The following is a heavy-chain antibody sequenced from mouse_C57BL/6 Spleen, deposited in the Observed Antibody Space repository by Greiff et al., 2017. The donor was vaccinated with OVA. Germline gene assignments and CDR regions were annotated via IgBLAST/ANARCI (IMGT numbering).Heavy chain of an antibody. CDR1: GFTFTSYW. J-gene: IGHJ2*01. V-gene: IGHV1-69*01. Sequence: QVQLQQPGAELVMPGASVKLSCTASGFTFTSYWMHWVQQRPGQGLEWIGEIDPSDSYPNYNQKFKGKFTLSVDHSSSTPDMQLSSLTSEGSAVCYCARVDYGSSRPYYFDYWGQGTTLTVSS. D-gene: IGHD1-1*01. CDR2: IDPSDSYP. CDR3: ARVDYGSSRPYYFDY.